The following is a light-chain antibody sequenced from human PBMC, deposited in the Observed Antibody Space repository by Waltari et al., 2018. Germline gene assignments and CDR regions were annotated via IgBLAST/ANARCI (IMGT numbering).Light chain of an antibody. CDR3: MQGTHWPLT. Sequence: DVVMTQSPLSLPVTLGQPASISCKSSQSLVHSDGNTDLAWLQQRPGQSTRRLIYKVSKRESGVPDRFSASGSGTDVTLKISRVEAEDVGVYYCMQGTHWPLTFGGGTKVEIK. J-gene: IGKJ4*01. CDR1: QSLVHSDGNTD. V-gene: IGKV2-30*02. CDR2: KVS.